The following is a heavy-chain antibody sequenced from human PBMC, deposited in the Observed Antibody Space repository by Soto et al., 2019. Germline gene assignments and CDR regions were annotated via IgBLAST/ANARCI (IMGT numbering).Heavy chain of an antibody. D-gene: IGHD3-22*01. V-gene: IGHV3-11*06. Sequence: AGGSLRLSWTFSGLTFSSHYMTLLRPVPGKGLEWVSYIISSSCYTNYVDSVKGRFTISRDNAKNSLYLQMNSLRAEDTAVYYCATDDSSGLDYFDYWGQGTLVTVSS. CDR1: GLTFSSHY. CDR2: IISSSCYT. J-gene: IGHJ4*02. CDR3: ATDDSSGLDYFDY.